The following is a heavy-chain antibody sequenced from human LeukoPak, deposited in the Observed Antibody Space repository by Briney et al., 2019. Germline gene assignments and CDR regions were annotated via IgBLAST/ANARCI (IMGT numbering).Heavy chain of an antibody. CDR1: GFTFSSYS. V-gene: IGHV3-21*01. CDR3: ARANDNYYYYYMDV. Sequence: GGSLRLSCAASGFTFSSYSMSWVRQAPGKGLEWVSSISSSSSYIYYADSVKGRFTISRDNAKNSLYLQMNSLRAEDTAVYYCARANDNYYYYYMDVWGKGTTVAISS. J-gene: IGHJ6*03. D-gene: IGHD3-9*01. CDR2: ISSSSSYI.